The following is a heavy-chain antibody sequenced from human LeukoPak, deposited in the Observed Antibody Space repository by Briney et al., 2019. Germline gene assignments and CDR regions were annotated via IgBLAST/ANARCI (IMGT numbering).Heavy chain of an antibody. V-gene: IGHV3-74*03. CDR2: INGDGSTT. D-gene: IGHD3-10*01. CDR1: GFTFSTYW. J-gene: IGHJ4*02. CDR3: ARDYAGSPDY. Sequence: GGSLRLSCTASGFTFSTYWINWVRQSPGKGLVWVALINGDGSTTTHADSVKGRFTISRDNAKNTAYLQMNSLRDEDTAVYFCARDYAGSPDYWGQGTLVTVSS.